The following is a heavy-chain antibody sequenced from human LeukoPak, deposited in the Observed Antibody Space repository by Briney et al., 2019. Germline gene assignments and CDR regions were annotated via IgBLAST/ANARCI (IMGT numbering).Heavy chain of an antibody. CDR3: ARGVEPLAANTLAY. J-gene: IGHJ4*02. D-gene: IGHD1-14*01. Sequence: GGSLRLSCTASGSTVISNDMTWIRQAPGKGLEWVSVLYSDGNTKYADSVQGRFTISRDNSKNTLYLEMNSLSPDDTAVYYCARGVEPLAANTLAYWGQGTLVTVSS. CDR2: LYSDGNT. CDR1: GSTVISND. V-gene: IGHV3-53*01.